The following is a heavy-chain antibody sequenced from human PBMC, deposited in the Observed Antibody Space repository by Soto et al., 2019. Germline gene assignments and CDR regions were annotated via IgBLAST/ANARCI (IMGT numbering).Heavy chain of an antibody. D-gene: IGHD5-18*01. CDR1: GFTFDDYA. CDR3: AKDKDSGYRDGSSFDS. CDR2: ISWNSGTI. J-gene: IGHJ4*02. V-gene: IGHV3-9*03. Sequence: EVQLVESGGGLVQPGRSLRLSCAASGFTFDDYAMHWVRQVPGRGLEWVSGISWNSGTIGYADSVKGRFTISRDNAKKSLYLQMNSLRAEDMALYYCAKDKDSGYRDGSSFDSWGQGTLVTVSS.